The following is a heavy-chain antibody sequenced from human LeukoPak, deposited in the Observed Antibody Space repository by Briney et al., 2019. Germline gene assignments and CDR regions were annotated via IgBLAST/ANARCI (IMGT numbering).Heavy chain of an antibody. CDR2: IDSSGSYT. Sequence: GALRLSCAVSGFTFSSYAMSWVRQAPGRGLEWVSAIDSSGSYTWYDDSVKGRFTISRDNSKNTLYLQMNSLRAEDTAVYYCAKGSAGGRPYYFDYWGQGTLVPVSS. J-gene: IGHJ4*02. V-gene: IGHV3-23*05. D-gene: IGHD6-13*01. CDR3: AKGSAGGRPYYFDY. CDR1: GFTFSSYA.